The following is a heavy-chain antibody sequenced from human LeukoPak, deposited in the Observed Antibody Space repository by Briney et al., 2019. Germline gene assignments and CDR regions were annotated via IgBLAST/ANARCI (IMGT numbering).Heavy chain of an antibody. D-gene: IGHD1-1*01. V-gene: IGHV3-11*01. J-gene: IGHJ4*02. CDR1: GFTFSDYS. Sequence: KPGGSLRLSCAASGFTFSDYSMSWIRQAPGKGLEWVSYISSSGSTIYYADSVKGRFTISRDNAKNSLYLQMNSLRAEDTAVYYCARDGGTIWEVLNYHFVDWGQGTLVTVSS. CDR3: ARDGGTIWEVLNYHFVD. CDR2: ISSSGSTI.